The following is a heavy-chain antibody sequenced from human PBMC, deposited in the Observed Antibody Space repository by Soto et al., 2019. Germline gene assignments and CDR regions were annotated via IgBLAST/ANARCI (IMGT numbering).Heavy chain of an antibody. CDR3: ARDPYSSSSGGYYYYGMDV. D-gene: IGHD6-6*01. V-gene: IGHV3-53*01. Sequence: PAGSLRLSCAASRFTVSSNYMSWVRQAPGKGLEWVSVIYSSGSTYYADSVKGRFTISRDNSKNTLYLQMNSLRAEDTAVYYCARDPYSSSSGGYYYYGMDVWGQGTTVTVSS. CDR1: RFTVSSNY. J-gene: IGHJ6*02. CDR2: IYSSGST.